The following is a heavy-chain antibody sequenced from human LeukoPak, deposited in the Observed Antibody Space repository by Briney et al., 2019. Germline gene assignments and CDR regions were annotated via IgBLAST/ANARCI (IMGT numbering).Heavy chain of an antibody. Sequence: SETLSLTCTVSAYSISSGYYWGWIRQPPGKGLEWIGSIYHSGSTYYNPSLKSRLTMSVDTSKNHFSLKLSSVTAADTAVYYCARGDPFRAGWFDPWGQGTLVTVSS. D-gene: IGHD6-13*01. J-gene: IGHJ5*02. CDR3: ARGDPFRAGWFDP. CDR1: AYSISSGYY. V-gene: IGHV4-38-2*02. CDR2: IYHSGST.